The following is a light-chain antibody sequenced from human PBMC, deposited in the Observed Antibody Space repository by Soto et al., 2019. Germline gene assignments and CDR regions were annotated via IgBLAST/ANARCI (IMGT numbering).Light chain of an antibody. CDR2: RAS. Sequence: DIQMTQSPSTLSASVGERVTITCRASQSVSSWLAWYQQTPGKAPKLLIYRASSLDTGVPSRFGGSGSGTEFTLTISSLQPDDFGTYYCQQYKSYPLTFGGGTKVDIK. V-gene: IGKV1-5*03. J-gene: IGKJ4*01. CDR1: QSVSSW. CDR3: QQYKSYPLT.